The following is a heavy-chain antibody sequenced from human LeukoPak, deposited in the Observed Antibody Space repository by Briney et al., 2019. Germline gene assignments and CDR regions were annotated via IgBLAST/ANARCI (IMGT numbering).Heavy chain of an antibody. D-gene: IGHD2-15*01. J-gene: IGHJ4*02. Sequence: PSETLSLTCTVSGGSISSYYWSWIRQPPGKGLEWIGYIYYSGSTNHNPSLKSRVTISVDTSKNQFSLKLSSVTAADTAVYYCARYEGYCSGGSCYSPLDYWGQGTLVTVSS. CDR2: IYYSGST. CDR1: GGSISSYY. V-gene: IGHV4-59*01. CDR3: ARYEGYCSGGSCYSPLDY.